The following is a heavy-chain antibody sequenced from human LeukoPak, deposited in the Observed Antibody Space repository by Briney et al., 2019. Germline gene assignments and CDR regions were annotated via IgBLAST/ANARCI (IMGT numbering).Heavy chain of an antibody. CDR1: GFTFSSYA. CDR2: ISYDGSNK. CDR3: ARVSRFGELLNYYFDY. J-gene: IGHJ4*02. Sequence: PGGSLRLSCAASGFTFSSYAMHWVRQAPGKGLEWVAVISYDGSNKYYADSVKGRFTISRDNSKNTLYLQMNSLRAEDTAVYYCARVSRFGELLNYYFDYWGQGTLATVSS. D-gene: IGHD3-10*01. V-gene: IGHV3-30*04.